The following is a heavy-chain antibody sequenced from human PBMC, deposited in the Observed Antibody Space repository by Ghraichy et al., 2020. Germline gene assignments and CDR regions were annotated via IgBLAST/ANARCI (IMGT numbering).Heavy chain of an antibody. J-gene: IGHJ4*02. V-gene: IGHV3-21*01. D-gene: IGHD2-15*01. CDR1: GFTFISYR. CDR2: IDSSSSYI. Sequence: GGSLRLSCAASGFTFISYRINWVRQAPGKGLEWVSFIDSSSSYIEDADSGKGRFTISRDNAKNSLYLQMNSLRAEDTAVYYCARDPGYCSGGRCYLEQFDCWGQGTLVTVSS. CDR3: ARDPGYCSGGRCYLEQFDC.